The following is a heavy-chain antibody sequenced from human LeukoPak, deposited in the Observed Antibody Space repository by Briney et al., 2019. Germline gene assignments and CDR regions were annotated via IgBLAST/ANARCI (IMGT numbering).Heavy chain of an antibody. J-gene: IGHJ6*02. CDR2: TSYDGSNK. CDR3: ARDLDLGYCSSTSCYIRGYYYYGMDV. Sequence: GRSLRLSCAASGFTFSSYAMHWVRQAPGKGLEWVAVTSYDGSNKYYADSVKGRFTISRDNSKNTLYLQMNSLRAEDTAVYYCARDLDLGYCSSTSCYIRGYYYYGMDVWGQGTTVTVSS. D-gene: IGHD2-2*02. V-gene: IGHV3-30-3*01. CDR1: GFTFSSYA.